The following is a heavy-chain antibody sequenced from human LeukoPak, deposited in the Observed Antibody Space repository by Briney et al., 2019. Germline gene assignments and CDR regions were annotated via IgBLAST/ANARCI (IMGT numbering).Heavy chain of an antibody. V-gene: IGHV3-23*01. J-gene: IGHJ4*02. CDR1: GFTFSSYA. Sequence: PGGSLRLSCAASGFTFSSYAMSWVRQAPGKGLEWVSAISGSSGSTYYADSAKGRFTISRDNSKNTLYLQMNSLRAEDTAVYYCAKDYDILTGSEYWGQGTLVTASS. CDR3: AKDYDILTGSEY. D-gene: IGHD3-9*01. CDR2: ISGSSGST.